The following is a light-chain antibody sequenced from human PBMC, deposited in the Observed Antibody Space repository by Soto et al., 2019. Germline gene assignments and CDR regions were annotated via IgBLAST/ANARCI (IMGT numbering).Light chain of an antibody. Sequence: QSVLTQPPSVSGAPGQRVTISCTGSSSNIGAGYDVHWYQQLPGTAPKLLIYGNSNRPSGVPDRFSGSKSGTSASLAITGLEAEDEGEYYCQSYDSRLSGWVFGGGTKLTVL. CDR1: SSNIGAGYD. CDR2: GNS. CDR3: QSYDSRLSGWV. V-gene: IGLV1-40*01. J-gene: IGLJ3*02.